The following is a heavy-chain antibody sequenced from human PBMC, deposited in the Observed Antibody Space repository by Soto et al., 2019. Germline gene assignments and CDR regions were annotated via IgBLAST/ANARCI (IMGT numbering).Heavy chain of an antibody. CDR2: INHSGST. CDR3: ARGRLWFGELLFPDY. J-gene: IGHJ4*02. V-gene: IGHV4-34*01. CDR1: GGSFSGYY. D-gene: IGHD3-10*01. Sequence: NPSETLSLTCAVYGGSFSGYYWSWIRQPPGKGLEWIGEINHSGSTNYNPSLKSRVTISVDTSKNQFSLKLSSVTAADTAVYYCARGRLWFGELLFPDYWGQGTLVTVSS.